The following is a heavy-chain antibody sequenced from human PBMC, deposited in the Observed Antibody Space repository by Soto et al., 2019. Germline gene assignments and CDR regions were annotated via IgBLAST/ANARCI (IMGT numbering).Heavy chain of an antibody. D-gene: IGHD3-22*01. CDR1: GGTISSYA. CDR2: IIPIFGTA. Sequence: GASVKVSCKASGGTISSYAISWVRQAPGQGLEWMGGIIPIFGTANYAQKFQGRVTITADESTSTAYMELSSLRSEDTAVYYCAREIYYDSSGYDAFDIWGQGTMVTVSS. J-gene: IGHJ3*02. V-gene: IGHV1-69*13. CDR3: AREIYYDSSGYDAFDI.